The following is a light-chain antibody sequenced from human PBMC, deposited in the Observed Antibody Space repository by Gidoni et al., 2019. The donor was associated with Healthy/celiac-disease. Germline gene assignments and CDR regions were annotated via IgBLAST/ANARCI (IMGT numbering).Light chain of an antibody. J-gene: IGKJ4*01. CDR2: DAS. CDR1: QSVASY. CDR3: QQRSNWLT. V-gene: IGKV3-11*01. Sequence: EIVLTQSPATLSLSPWERATLSCRASQSVASYLAWYQQKPGQAPRLLIYDASNRATGVPDRFSGSGSGTDFTLTISSLEAEDVAVYYCQQRSNWLTFGGGTKVDVK.